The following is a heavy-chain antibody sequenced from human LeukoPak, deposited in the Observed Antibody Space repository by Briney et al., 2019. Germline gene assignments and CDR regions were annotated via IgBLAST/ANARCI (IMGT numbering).Heavy chain of an antibody. V-gene: IGHV3-21*01. D-gene: IGHD2-15*01. CDR3: ARDPGSSGGSCYSDY. J-gene: IGHJ4*02. CDR2: ISSSGTYI. CDR1: GFTFGSFS. Sequence: GGSLRLSCAASGFTFGSFSMTCVRQAPGKGLEWVSTISSSGTYIYYADSVKGRFTISRDNAKNSLYLQMNSLRAEDTAVYYCARDPGSSGGSCYSDYWGQGTLVTVSS.